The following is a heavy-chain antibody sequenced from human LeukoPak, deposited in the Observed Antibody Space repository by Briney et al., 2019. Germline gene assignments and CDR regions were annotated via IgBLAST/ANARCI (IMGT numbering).Heavy chain of an antibody. J-gene: IGHJ4*02. Sequence: SETLSLTCTVSGGSISSYYWSWIRQPPGKGLEWIGYIYYSGGTNYNPSLKSRVTISVDTSMSQFSLKLSSETAADTAVYYCARESARNPYCSSTSCFYYFDYWGQGTLVTVSS. CDR2: IYYSGGT. CDR1: GGSISSYY. D-gene: IGHD2-2*01. CDR3: ARESARNPYCSSTSCFYYFDY. V-gene: IGHV4-59*12.